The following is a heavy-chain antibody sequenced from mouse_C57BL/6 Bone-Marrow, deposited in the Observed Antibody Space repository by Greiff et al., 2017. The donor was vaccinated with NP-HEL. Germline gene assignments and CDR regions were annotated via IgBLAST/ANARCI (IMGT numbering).Heavy chain of an antibody. J-gene: IGHJ3*01. CDR2: IYPRSGNT. Sequence: VQLQQSGAELARPGASVKLSCKASGYTFTSYGISWVKQRTGQGLEWIGEIYPRSGNTYYNEKFKGKATLTADKSSSTAYMELRSLTSEDSAVYFCARRRLTGPFAYWGQGTLVTVSA. V-gene: IGHV1-81*01. CDR1: GYTFTSYG. CDR3: ARRRLTGPFAY. D-gene: IGHD4-1*01.